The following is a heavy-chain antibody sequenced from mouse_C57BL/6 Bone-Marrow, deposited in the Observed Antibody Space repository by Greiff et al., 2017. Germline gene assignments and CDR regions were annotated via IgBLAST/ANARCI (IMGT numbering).Heavy chain of an antibody. V-gene: IGHV1-15*01. D-gene: IGHD2-12*01. CDR3: TRSGSYEEDGFAY. CDR1: GYTFTDYE. CDR2: IDPETGGT. Sequence: QVQLKESGAELVRPGASVTLSCKASGYTFTDYEMHWVKQTPVHGLEWIGAIDPETGGTAYNQQFKGKAILTADKSSSTAYMELRSLTAEASAVYYCTRSGSYEEDGFAYWGQGTLVTVSA. J-gene: IGHJ3*01.